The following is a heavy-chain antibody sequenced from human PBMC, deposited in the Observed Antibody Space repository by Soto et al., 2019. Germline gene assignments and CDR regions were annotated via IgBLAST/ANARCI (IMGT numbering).Heavy chain of an antibody. CDR1: GFSLSNARMG. CDR2: IFSNDET. Sequence: QVTLKESGPVLVKPTETLTLTCTVSGFSLSNARMGVSWIRQPPGKALEWLAHIFSNDETAYSTSLKTRLTITKATSKSQVVLTMGNMDPVDTATYCCARTVARMNLDYWGQGTLVTVSS. J-gene: IGHJ4*02. CDR3: ARTVARMNLDY. V-gene: IGHV2-26*01. D-gene: IGHD2-21*01.